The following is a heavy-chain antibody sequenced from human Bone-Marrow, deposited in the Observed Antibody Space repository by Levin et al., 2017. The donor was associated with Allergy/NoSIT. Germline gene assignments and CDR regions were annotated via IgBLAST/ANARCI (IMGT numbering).Heavy chain of an antibody. Sequence: LSLTCAASGFTFSSYAMHWVRQAPGKGLEWVAVISYDGSNKYYADSVKGRFTISRDNSKNTLYLQMNSLRAEDTAVYYCARDAAPQPDYYFDYWGQGTLVTVSS. V-gene: IGHV3-30-3*01. CDR2: ISYDGSNK. J-gene: IGHJ4*02. CDR3: ARDAAPQPDYYFDY. CDR1: GFTFSSYA. D-gene: IGHD1-14*01.